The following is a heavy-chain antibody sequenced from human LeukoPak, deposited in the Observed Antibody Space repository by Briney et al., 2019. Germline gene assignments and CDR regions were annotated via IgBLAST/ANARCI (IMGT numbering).Heavy chain of an antibody. CDR1: GGSIGSYY. D-gene: IGHD6-13*01. CDR3: ARDWSSSWLYFDY. CDR2: IYTTGST. V-gene: IGHV4-4*07. Sequence: SETLSLTCTVSGGSIGSYYWTWIRQPAGKGLEWIGRIYTTGSTNYNPSLKSRVTMSVDTSKNQFSLKLSSVTAADTAVYYCARDWSSSWLYFDYWGQGTLVTVSS. J-gene: IGHJ4*02.